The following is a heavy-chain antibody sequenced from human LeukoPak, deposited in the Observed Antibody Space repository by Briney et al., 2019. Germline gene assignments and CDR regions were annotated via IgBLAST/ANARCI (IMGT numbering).Heavy chain of an antibody. V-gene: IGHV3-23*01. D-gene: IGHD3-10*02. CDR2: INSIGDNT. J-gene: IGHJ6*04. CDR3: AELGITMIGGV. Sequence: GGSLRLSCAASGFTLSSHGMSWVRQAPGKGLEWVSSINSIGDNTYYADSVKGRFTISRDNAKNSLYLQMNSLRAEDTAVYYCAELGITMIGGVWGKGTTVTISS. CDR1: GFTLSSHG.